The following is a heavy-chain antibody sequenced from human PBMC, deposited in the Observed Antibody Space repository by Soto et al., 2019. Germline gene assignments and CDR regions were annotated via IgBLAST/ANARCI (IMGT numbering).Heavy chain of an antibody. J-gene: IGHJ5*02. D-gene: IGHD6-13*01. Sequence: SETLSLTCTVSGGSISSYYWSWIRQPPGKGLERIGYIYYSGSTNYNPSLKSRVTISVDTSKNQFSLKLSSVTAADTAVYYCARDGSSSWTGWFDPWGQGTLVTVSS. CDR1: GGSISSYY. CDR2: IYYSGST. CDR3: ARDGSSSWTGWFDP. V-gene: IGHV4-59*01.